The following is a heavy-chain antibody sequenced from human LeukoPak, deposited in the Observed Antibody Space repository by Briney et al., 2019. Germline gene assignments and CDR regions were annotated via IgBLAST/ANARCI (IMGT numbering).Heavy chain of an antibody. Sequence: GESLRLSCAASGFTFSSYSMNWVRQPPGMGLEWVSYISSSSSTIYYADSVKGRFTISRDNAKNSLYLQMNSLRADDTAVYYCARDIMGGVTTGNYMDVWGKGTTVTVSS. CDR1: GFTFSSYS. J-gene: IGHJ6*03. CDR3: ARDIMGGVTTGNYMDV. CDR2: ISSSSSTI. D-gene: IGHD4-11*01. V-gene: IGHV3-48*01.